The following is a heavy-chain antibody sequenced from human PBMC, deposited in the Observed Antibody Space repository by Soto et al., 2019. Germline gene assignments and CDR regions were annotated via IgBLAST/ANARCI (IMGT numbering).Heavy chain of an antibody. CDR3: SRTGYSSSWDDAFEI. V-gene: IGHV3-21*01. Sequence: EVQLVEYGGGLVRPGGSLRLSCAASGFSFSSFNMNWVRQAPGKGLEWVSSISGSTTYMFYADSVRGRFTISRDNAEDSLYLQMNSLTAEDMAVYYCSRTGYSSSWDDAFEIWGQGTMVTVSS. J-gene: IGHJ3*02. CDR2: ISGSTTYM. CDR1: GFSFSSFN. D-gene: IGHD6-13*01.